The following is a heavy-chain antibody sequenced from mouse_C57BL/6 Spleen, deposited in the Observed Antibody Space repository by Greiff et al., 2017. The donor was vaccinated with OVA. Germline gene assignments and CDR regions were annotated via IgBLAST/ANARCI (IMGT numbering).Heavy chain of an antibody. J-gene: IGHJ2*01. D-gene: IGHD4-1*01. V-gene: IGHV1-69*01. Sequence: QVQLQQPGAELVMPGASVKLSCKASGYTFTSYWMHWVKQRPGQGLEWIGEIDPSDSYTNYNQKFKGKSTLTVDKSSSTAYMQLSSLTSEDSAVYYCARKETLTGTVYFDDWGQGTTLTVSS. CDR1: GYTFTSYW. CDR2: IDPSDSYT. CDR3: ARKETLTGTVYFDD.